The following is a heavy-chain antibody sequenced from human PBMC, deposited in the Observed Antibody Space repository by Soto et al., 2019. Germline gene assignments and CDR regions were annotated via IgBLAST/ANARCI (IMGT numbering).Heavy chain of an antibody. V-gene: IGHV1-24*01. D-gene: IGHD6-13*01. J-gene: IGHJ6*02. CDR3: ATASGAAPVQEYTSWGRDV. CDR1: GYTLTELS. CDR2: FDPEDGET. Sequence: ASVKVSCKVSGYTLTELSMHWVRQAPGKGLEWMGGFDPEDGETIYAQKFQGRVTMTEDTSTDTAYMELSSLRSEDTAVYYCATASGAAPVQEYTSWGRDVWGQGTRFTVTS.